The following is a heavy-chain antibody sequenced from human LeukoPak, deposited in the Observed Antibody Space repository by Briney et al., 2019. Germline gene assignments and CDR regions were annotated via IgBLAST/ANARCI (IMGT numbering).Heavy chain of an antibody. D-gene: IGHD6-13*01. Sequence: PSETLSLTCTVSGGSISSGGYHWSWIRQPAGKGLEWIGRIYTSGSTNYNPSLKSRVTISVDTSKNQFSLKLSSVTAADTAVYYCARRVAARYYYYYMDVWGKGTTVTVSS. V-gene: IGHV4-61*02. J-gene: IGHJ6*03. CDR1: GGSISSGGYH. CDR2: IYTSGST. CDR3: ARRVAARYYYYYMDV.